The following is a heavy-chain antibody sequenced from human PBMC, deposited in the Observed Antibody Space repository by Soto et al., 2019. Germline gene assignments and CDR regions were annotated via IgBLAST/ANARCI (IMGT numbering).Heavy chain of an antibody. CDR3: ARAHSSYYYDSSGVIGY. J-gene: IGHJ4*02. D-gene: IGHD3-22*01. Sequence: LRLSCAASGFTFSSYWMSWVRQAPGKGLEWVANIKQDGSEKYYVDSVKGRFTISRDNAKNSLYLQMNSLRAEDTAVYYCARAHSSYYYDSSGVIGYWGQGTLVTVSS. CDR1: GFTFSSYW. CDR2: IKQDGSEK. V-gene: IGHV3-7*03.